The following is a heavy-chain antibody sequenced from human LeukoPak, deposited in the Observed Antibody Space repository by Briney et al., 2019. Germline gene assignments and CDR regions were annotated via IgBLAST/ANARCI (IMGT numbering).Heavy chain of an antibody. Sequence: GGSLRLSCAASGFTVSSNYMSWVRQAPGKGLEWVSSINWNGGSTGYADSVKGRFTISRDNAKTSLYPQMNSLRAEDTALYYCARDRFLRRPEPAEYWGQGTLVTVSS. CDR3: ARDRFLRRPEPAEY. D-gene: IGHD2/OR15-2a*01. V-gene: IGHV3-20*04. CDR2: INWNGGST. CDR1: GFTVSSNY. J-gene: IGHJ4*02.